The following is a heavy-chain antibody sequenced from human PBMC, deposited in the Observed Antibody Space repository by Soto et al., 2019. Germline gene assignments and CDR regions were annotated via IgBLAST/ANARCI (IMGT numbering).Heavy chain of an antibody. CDR3: AKDTYYYSSSGYHVFYS. Sequence: GGSLRLSCAASGFTFSSYGIHWVRQAPGKGLEWVAVISHDGSKTNYADSVKGRFTISRDNSKDTVYLQMNSLRAEDTAVYYCAKDTYYYSSSGYHVFYSWGQGTLVTVSS. D-gene: IGHD3-22*01. CDR1: GFTFSSYG. CDR2: ISHDGSKT. J-gene: IGHJ4*02. V-gene: IGHV3-30*18.